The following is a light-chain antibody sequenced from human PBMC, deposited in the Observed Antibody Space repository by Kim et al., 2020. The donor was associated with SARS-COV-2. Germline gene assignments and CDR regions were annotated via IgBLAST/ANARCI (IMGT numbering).Light chain of an antibody. CDR3: CSYAGSSGSVV. J-gene: IGLJ2*01. V-gene: IGLV2-23*02. CDR2: EVT. CDR1: SNDVGSYYL. Sequence: QSITISCTGTSNDVGSYYLVSWYQQHPGKAPKLMIYEVTKRPSGVSHRFSGSKSGYTASLTISGLQAEDEADYFCCSYAGSSGSVVFGGGTQLTVL.